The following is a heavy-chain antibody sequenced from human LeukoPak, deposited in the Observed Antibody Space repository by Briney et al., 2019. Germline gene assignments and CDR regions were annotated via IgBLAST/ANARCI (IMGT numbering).Heavy chain of an antibody. CDR3: ARAGYSCSWYPHGWFDP. CDR1: GGSFSGYY. V-gene: IGHV4-34*01. J-gene: IGHJ5*02. Sequence: SETLSPTCAVYGGSFSGYYWSWIRQPPGKGLEWIGEINHSGSTNYNPSLKSRVTISVDTSKNQFSLKLSSVTAADTAVYYCARAGYSCSWYPHGWFDPWGQGTLVTVSS. CDR2: INHSGST. D-gene: IGHD6-13*01.